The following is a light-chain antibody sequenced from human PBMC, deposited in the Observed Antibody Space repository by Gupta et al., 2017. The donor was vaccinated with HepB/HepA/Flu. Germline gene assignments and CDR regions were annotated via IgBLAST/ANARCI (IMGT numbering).Light chain of an antibody. V-gene: IGKV3-11*01. CDR3: QQRRKGPWT. J-gene: IGKJ1*01. CDR2: DGS. Sequence: EVVFTQSPATLSLSPGERATLSCRASQSIRYYLAWYQQRPGQAPRLLIYDGSTRATGTPARFSGSGSGTDFTLTISSRESEDFAVYYCQQRRKGPWTFGQGTKLEIK. CDR1: QSIRYY.